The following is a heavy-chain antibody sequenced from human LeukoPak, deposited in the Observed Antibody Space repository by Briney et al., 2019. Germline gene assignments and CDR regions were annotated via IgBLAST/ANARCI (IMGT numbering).Heavy chain of an antibody. V-gene: IGHV3-30-3*01. CDR1: GFTFSSYA. CDR2: ISYDGSNK. CDR3: ARDEYRDNSGPDY. J-gene: IGHJ4*02. D-gene: IGHD3-22*01. Sequence: GGSLRLSCAASGFTFSSYAMHWVRQAPGKGLEWVAVISYDGSNKYYADSVKGRFTISRDNSKNTLYLQMNSLRAEDTAVYYCARDEYRDNSGPDYWGQGTLVTVSS.